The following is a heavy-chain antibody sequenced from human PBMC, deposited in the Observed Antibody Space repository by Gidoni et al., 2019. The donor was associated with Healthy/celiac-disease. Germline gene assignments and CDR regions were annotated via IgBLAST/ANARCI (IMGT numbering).Heavy chain of an antibody. Sequence: QVTLKESGPVLVKPTETLTLTCTVSGFSLSNARMGVSWIRQPPGKALEWLAHIFSNDEKSYSTSLKSRITISKDTSKSQVVLTMTNMDPVDTATYYCARVQRGSTTFDYWGQGTLVTVSS. CDR3: ARVQRGSTTFDY. CDR2: IFSNDEK. CDR1: GFSLSNARMG. V-gene: IGHV2-26*01. D-gene: IGHD6-13*01. J-gene: IGHJ4*02.